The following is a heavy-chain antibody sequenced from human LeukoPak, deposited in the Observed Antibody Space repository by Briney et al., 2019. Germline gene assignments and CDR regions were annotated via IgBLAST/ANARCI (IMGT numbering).Heavy chain of an antibody. CDR2: IIPILGIA. CDR1: GGTVSSYA. CDR3: AREVRYDSSGPDY. V-gene: IGHV1-69*04. Sequence: ASVKVSCKASGGTVSSYAISGVRQAPGHGLEWMERIIPILGIANYAQKFQGRVTITADKSTSTAYMELSSLRSEDTAVYYCAREVRYDSSGPDYWGQGTLVTVSS. D-gene: IGHD3-22*01. J-gene: IGHJ4*02.